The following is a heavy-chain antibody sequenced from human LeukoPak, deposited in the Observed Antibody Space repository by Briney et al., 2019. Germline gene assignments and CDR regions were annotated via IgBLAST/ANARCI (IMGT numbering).Heavy chain of an antibody. CDR1: GFTFSDHY. CDR3: ARGRSVYYYDSSDFDY. CDR2: TRNKANSYTT. D-gene: IGHD3-22*01. J-gene: IGHJ4*02. V-gene: IGHV3-72*01. Sequence: GGSLRLSCAAPGFTFSDHYMDWVRQAPGKGLEWVGRTRNKANSYTTEYAASVKGRFTISRDDSKNSLYLQMNSLKTEDTAVYYCARGRSVYYYDSSDFDYWGQGTLVTVSS.